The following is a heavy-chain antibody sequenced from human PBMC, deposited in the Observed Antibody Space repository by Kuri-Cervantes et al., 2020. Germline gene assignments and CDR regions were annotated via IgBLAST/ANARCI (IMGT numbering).Heavy chain of an antibody. J-gene: IGHJ4*02. CDR1: GFSVSSNY. CDR2: IYSGGST. CDR3: ARGSGYSYGLKGY. Sequence: GESLKISCAASGFSVSSNYMSWVRQAPGKGLEWVSVIYSGGSTYYADSVKGRFTISRDNSKNTLYLQMNSLRAEDTAVYYCARGSGYSYGLKGYWGQGTLVTVSS. V-gene: IGHV3-66*01. D-gene: IGHD5-18*01.